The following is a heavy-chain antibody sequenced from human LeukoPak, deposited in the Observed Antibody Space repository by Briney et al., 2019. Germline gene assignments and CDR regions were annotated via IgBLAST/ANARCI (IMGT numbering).Heavy chain of an antibody. CDR3: ARVIRILYYMDV. CDR2: IYHSGST. Sequence: PSETLSLTCTVSGGSISSGGYYWSWIRQPPGKGLEWIGYIYHSGSTYYNPSLKSRVTISVDRSKNQFSLKLSSVTAADTAVYYCARVIRILYYMDVWGKGTTVTVSS. CDR1: GGSISSGGYY. V-gene: IGHV4-30-2*01. D-gene: IGHD2-21*01. J-gene: IGHJ6*03.